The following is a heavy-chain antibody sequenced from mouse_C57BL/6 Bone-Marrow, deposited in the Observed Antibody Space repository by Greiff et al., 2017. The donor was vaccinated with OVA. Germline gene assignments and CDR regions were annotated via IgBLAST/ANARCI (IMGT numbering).Heavy chain of an antibody. Sequence: DVHLVESGEGLVKPGGSLKLSCAASGFTFSSYAMSWVRQTPEKRLEWVAYISSGGDYIYYADTVKGRFTISRDNARNTLYLQMSSLKSEDTAMYYCTRGNDSMFAYWGQGTLVTVSA. D-gene: IGHD2-4*01. CDR1: GFTFSSYA. J-gene: IGHJ3*01. CDR2: ISSGGDYI. V-gene: IGHV5-9-1*02. CDR3: TRGNDSMFAY.